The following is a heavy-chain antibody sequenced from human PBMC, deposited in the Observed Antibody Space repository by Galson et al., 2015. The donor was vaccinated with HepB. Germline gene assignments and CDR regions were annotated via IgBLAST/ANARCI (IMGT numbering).Heavy chain of an antibody. V-gene: IGHV1-69*13. CDR3: AICNYDSSGLYGMDV. D-gene: IGHD3-22*01. CDR1: GGTFSSYA. CDR2: IIPIFGIA. J-gene: IGHJ6*02. Sequence: SVKVSCKASGGTFSSYAISWVRQAPGQGLEWMGGIIPIFGIANYAQKFQGRVTITADESTSTAYMELSSLRSEDTAVYYCAICNYDSSGLYGMDVWGQGTTVTVSS.